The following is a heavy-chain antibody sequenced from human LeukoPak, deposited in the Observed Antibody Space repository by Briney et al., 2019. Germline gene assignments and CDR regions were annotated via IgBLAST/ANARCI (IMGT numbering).Heavy chain of an antibody. CDR3: AKDLQGHYALDY. V-gene: IGHV3-30*18. Sequence: GRSLRLSCAASGFTFSSSDLHWVRQAPGKGLEWVAVISYGGSNRYYADSVKGRSTISRDNSKNTLYLQMNSLRTEDTAVYYCAKDLQGHYALDYWGQGTLVTVSS. D-gene: IGHD2-2*01. CDR2: ISYGGSNR. CDR1: GFTFSSSD. J-gene: IGHJ4*02.